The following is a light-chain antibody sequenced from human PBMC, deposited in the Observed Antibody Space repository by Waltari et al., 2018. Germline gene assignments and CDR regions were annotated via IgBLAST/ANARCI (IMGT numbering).Light chain of an antibody. CDR3: MESIQLPS. V-gene: IGKV2D-29*01. CDR1: ESPLDAHGEAS. Sequence: VLTQTPLRLSVTPGQAAAISCNSSESPLDAHGEASLSWYVQRPGQAPRLLIYEISQRFSGVPDKFSGSKSGTDFTLKISRVEAEDVGVYYCMESIQLPSFGGGTKVEIK. CDR2: EIS. J-gene: IGKJ4*01.